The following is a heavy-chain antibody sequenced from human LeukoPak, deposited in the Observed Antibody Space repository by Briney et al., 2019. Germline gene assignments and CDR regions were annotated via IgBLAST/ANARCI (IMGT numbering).Heavy chain of an antibody. D-gene: IGHD6-13*01. V-gene: IGHV3-74*01. CDR2: IESDGTST. Sequence: GGSLRLSCAASGFTFTTSWMHWFRQAPGKGLVWVSRIESDGTSTTYADTVKGRFTISRDNAKNTLYLQMNSLRAEDTAVYYCARDQYSSTWYRGAFDVWGQGTMVSVSS. J-gene: IGHJ3*01. CDR1: GFTFTTSW. CDR3: ARDQYSSTWYRGAFDV.